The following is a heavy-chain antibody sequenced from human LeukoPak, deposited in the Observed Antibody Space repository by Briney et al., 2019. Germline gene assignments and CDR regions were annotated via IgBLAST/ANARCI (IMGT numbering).Heavy chain of an antibody. Sequence: GGSLRLSCASSGFTFSTYSMNWVRQAPGKGLEWVSYISSSGSTIYYADSVKGRFTISRDNAKNSLYLQMNSLRAEDTAVYYCAELGITMIGGVWGKGTTVTISS. CDR1: GFTFSTYS. V-gene: IGHV3-48*04. J-gene: IGHJ6*04. D-gene: IGHD3-10*02. CDR2: ISSSGSTI. CDR3: AELGITMIGGV.